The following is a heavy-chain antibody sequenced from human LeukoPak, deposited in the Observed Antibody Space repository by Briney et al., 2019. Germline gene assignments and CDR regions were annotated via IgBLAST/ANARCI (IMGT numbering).Heavy chain of an antibody. CDR2: TNHSGST. J-gene: IGHJ4*02. Sequence: PSETLSLTCAVYAGSFSGYYWSCIRQPPGKGREWIGETNHSGSTNYNPSLKSRVTISVDTSKSQFSLKLRSVTAADTAVYYCARGPTSDGYSSGWYLNYWGQGTLVTVSS. V-gene: IGHV4-34*01. CDR1: AGSFSGYY. CDR3: ARGPTSDGYSSGWYLNY. D-gene: IGHD6-19*01.